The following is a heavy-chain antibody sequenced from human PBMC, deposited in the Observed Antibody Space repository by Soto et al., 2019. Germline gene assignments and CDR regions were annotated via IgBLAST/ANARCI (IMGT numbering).Heavy chain of an antibody. Sequence: GGSLRLSCAASGFTFSSYGMHWVRQAPGKGLEWVAVISYDGSNKYYADSVKGRFTISRDNSKNTLYLQMNSLRAEDTAVYYWAYFWSGNSDGGDYWGQGTLVTVSS. CDR1: GFTFSSYG. CDR2: ISYDGSNK. J-gene: IGHJ4*02. V-gene: IGHV3-30*03. CDR3: AYFWSGNSDGGDY. D-gene: IGHD3-3*01.